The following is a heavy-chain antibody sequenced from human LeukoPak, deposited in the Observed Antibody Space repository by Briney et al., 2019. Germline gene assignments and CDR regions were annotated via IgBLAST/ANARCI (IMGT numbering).Heavy chain of an antibody. J-gene: IGHJ4*02. D-gene: IGHD6-19*01. Sequence: GGSLRLSCAASGFTFSSFEMHWVRQAPGKGLEWISYIRSGGDAVYYADSVKGRFTISRDNAKNSLYLQMNSLRADDTAVYYCARRPSGWPSDYWGQGTLVIVSP. CDR3: ARRPSGWPSDY. CDR1: GFTFSSFE. CDR2: IRSGGDAV. V-gene: IGHV3-48*03.